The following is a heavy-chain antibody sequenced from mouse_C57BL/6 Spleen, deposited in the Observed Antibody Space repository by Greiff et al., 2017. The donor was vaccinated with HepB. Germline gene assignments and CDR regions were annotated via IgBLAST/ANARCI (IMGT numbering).Heavy chain of an antibody. D-gene: IGHD2-5*01. CDR3: ASGAYYSNYEGFAY. J-gene: IGHJ3*01. Sequence: QVQLQQSGPELVKPGASVKISCKASGYAFSSSWMNWVKQRPGKGLEWIGRIYPGDGDTNYNGKFKGKATLTADKSSSTAYMQLSSLTSEDSAVYFCASGAYYSNYEGFAYWGQGTLVTVSA. V-gene: IGHV1-82*01. CDR1: GYAFSSSW. CDR2: IYPGDGDT.